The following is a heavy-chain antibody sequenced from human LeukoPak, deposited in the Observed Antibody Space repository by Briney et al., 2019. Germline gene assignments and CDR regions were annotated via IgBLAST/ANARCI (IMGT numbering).Heavy chain of an antibody. CDR1: GGSISSGDYY. CDR3: ARVSGRYYGSGRDY. CDR2: IYYSGST. Sequence: PSETLSLTSTVSGGSISSGDYYWSWIRQPPGKGLEWIGYIYYSGSTYYNPSLKSRVTISVDTSKNQFSLKLSSVTAADTAVYYCARVSGRYYGSGRDYWGQGTLVTVSS. V-gene: IGHV4-30-4*01. D-gene: IGHD3-10*01. J-gene: IGHJ4*02.